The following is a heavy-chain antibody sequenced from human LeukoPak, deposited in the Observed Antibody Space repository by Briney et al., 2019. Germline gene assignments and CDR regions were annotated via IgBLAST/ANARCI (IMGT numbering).Heavy chain of an antibody. CDR3: AREGIVGAYFDY. CDR1: GFSFSNSV. Sequence: PGGSLRLSCAASGFSFSNSVMHWVRQAPGKGLEWVAVISYDGSNKYYADSVKGRFTISRDNSKNTLYLQMNSLRAEDTAVYYCAREGIVGAYFDYWGQGTLVTVSS. V-gene: IGHV3-30*03. CDR2: ISYDGSNK. D-gene: IGHD1-26*01. J-gene: IGHJ4*02.